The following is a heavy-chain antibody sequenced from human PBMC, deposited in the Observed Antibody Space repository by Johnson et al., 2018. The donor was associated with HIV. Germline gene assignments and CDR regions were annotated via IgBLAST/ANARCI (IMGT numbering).Heavy chain of an antibody. CDR3: ARDREYGLAWGCAFDI. J-gene: IGHJ3*02. Sequence: VQLVESGGGVVRPGGSLRLSCAAPGFTFDDYGMSWVRQAPGKGLEWVSGINWNGGSTGYADSVKGRFTISRDNAKNSLYLQMNSLRAEDTALYYCARDREYGLAWGCAFDIWGPGTMVTVSS. CDR1: GFTFDDYG. D-gene: IGHD7-27*01. V-gene: IGHV3-20*04. CDR2: INWNGGST.